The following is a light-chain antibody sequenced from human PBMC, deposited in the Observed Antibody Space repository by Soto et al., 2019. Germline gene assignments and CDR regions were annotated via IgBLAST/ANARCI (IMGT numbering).Light chain of an antibody. Sequence: EIVLTQSPGILSLSPGERATLPCRASQSVSNDFLAWYQQKPGQAPRLLIYGASTRATDVPDRFSGSGSGADFTLSISRLEPEDFAVYYCQQYGGSPRTFGQGTKVDIK. CDR2: GAS. CDR3: QQYGGSPRT. CDR1: QSVSNDF. J-gene: IGKJ1*01. V-gene: IGKV3-20*01.